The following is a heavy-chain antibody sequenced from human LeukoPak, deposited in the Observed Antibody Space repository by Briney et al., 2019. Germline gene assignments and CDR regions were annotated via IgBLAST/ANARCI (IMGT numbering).Heavy chain of an antibody. CDR3: AKDSRNYYFDY. Sequence: GGSLRLPCGASGFTFTIYGMHWVRQAPGKGLEWVAVISDDGNKKYYADSVKGRFTISRGNSKNTVYLQMNSLRAEDTAMYYCAKDSRNYYFDYWGQGTLVIVSS. J-gene: IGHJ4*02. CDR2: ISDDGNKK. CDR1: GFTFTIYG. V-gene: IGHV3-30*18.